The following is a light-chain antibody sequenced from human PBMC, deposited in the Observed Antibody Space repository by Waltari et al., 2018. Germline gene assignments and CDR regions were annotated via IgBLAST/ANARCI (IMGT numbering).Light chain of an antibody. Sequence: EIVLTQSPGTLSLSPVERATLSCRASQIISNNYLAWYQAKPGQAPRLLIYGISHRATGIPDRFSGGGSGTDFTLTISRLEPEDFAVYYCQQFGGSPKYTFGQGTKLEIK. CDR1: QIISNNY. CDR3: QQFGGSPKYT. V-gene: IGKV3-20*01. J-gene: IGKJ2*01. CDR2: GIS.